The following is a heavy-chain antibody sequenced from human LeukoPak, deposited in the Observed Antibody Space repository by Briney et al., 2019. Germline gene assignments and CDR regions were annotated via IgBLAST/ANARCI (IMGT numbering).Heavy chain of an antibody. CDR3: ARDKRGAETPHNWFDP. CDR1: GFTFSTYY. D-gene: IGHD4/OR15-4a*01. Sequence: PGGSLRLSCVASGFTFSTYYMSWVRQAPGKGLEWVANIKQDGSEKNYVDSVKGRFTISRDNTKNSLYLQMNSLRAEDAAVYYCARDKRGAETPHNWFDPWGQGTLVTVSS. J-gene: IGHJ5*02. V-gene: IGHV3-7*01. CDR2: IKQDGSEK.